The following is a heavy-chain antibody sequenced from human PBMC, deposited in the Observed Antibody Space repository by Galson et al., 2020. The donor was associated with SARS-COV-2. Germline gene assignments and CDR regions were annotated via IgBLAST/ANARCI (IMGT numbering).Heavy chain of an antibody. CDR3: ARGGYYDGSGYSDAFDI. CDR1: GGSISSYY. J-gene: IGHJ3*02. V-gene: IGHV4-59*01. Sequence: SETLSLTCTVSGGSISSYYWSWIRQPPGKGLEWIGYIYYSGSTNYNPSLKSRVTISVDTSKNQFSLKLSSVTAADTAVYYCARGGYYDGSGYSDAFDIWGQGTMVTVSS. D-gene: IGHD3-22*01. CDR2: IYYSGST.